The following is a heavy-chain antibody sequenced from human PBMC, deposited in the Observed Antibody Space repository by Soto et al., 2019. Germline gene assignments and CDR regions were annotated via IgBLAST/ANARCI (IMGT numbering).Heavy chain of an antibody. J-gene: IGHJ4*02. V-gene: IGHV3-30*18. CDR1: GFTFSSYG. CDR3: AKEEPYYYDSSGYYLDY. D-gene: IGHD3-22*01. Sequence: GGSLRLSCAASGFTFSSYGMHWVRQAPGKGLEWVAVISYDGSNKYYADSVKGRFTISRDNSKNTLYLQMNSQRAEDTAVYYCAKEEPYYYDSSGYYLDYWGQGTLVTVSS. CDR2: ISYDGSNK.